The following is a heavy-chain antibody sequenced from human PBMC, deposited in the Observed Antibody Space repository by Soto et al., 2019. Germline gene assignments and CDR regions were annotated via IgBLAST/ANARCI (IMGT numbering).Heavy chain of an antibody. CDR3: ARDEYFDPSGPPYDY. V-gene: IGHV3-30-3*01. CDR1: GFTFSSYA. Sequence: GGSLRLSCAASGFTFSSYAMHWVRPAPGKGLEWVAVISSDGSKKYYADSVKGRFTISRDNSENTLFLQMNSLRAEDTAVYYCARDEYFDPSGPPYDYWGQGSLVTVSS. J-gene: IGHJ4*02. CDR2: ISSDGSKK. D-gene: IGHD3-9*01.